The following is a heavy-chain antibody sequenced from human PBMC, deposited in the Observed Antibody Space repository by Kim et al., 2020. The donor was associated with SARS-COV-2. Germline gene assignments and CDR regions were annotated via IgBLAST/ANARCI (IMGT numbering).Heavy chain of an antibody. J-gene: IGHJ4*02. CDR1: GFTFSSNA. D-gene: IGHD6-6*01. V-gene: IGHV3-64D*06. Sequence: GGSLRLSCSASGFTFSSNAIHWVRQAPGKGLEYVSDISTNGGTTYYADSVKDRSTISRDNSKNTVYFQMSSLRVEDTALYYCVRDSYIISGRFCGQGTLV. CDR2: ISTNGGTT. CDR3: VRDSYIISGRF.